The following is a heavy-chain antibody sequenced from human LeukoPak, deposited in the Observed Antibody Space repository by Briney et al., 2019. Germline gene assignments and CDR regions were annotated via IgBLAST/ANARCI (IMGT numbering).Heavy chain of an antibody. CDR1: GYTFTSYG. J-gene: IGHJ4*02. V-gene: IGHV1-18*01. Sequence: ASVKVSRKASGYTFTSYGISWVRQAPGQGLEWMGWISAYNGNTNYAQKLQGRVTMTTDTSTSTAYMELRSLRSDDTAVYYCARAGPYYDYVWGSYRYFDYWGQGTLVTVSS. CDR2: ISAYNGNT. D-gene: IGHD3-16*02. CDR3: ARAGPYYDYVWGSYRYFDY.